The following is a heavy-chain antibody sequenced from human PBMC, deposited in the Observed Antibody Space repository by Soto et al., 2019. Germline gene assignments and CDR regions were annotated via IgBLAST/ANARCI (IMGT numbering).Heavy chain of an antibody. J-gene: IGHJ5*02. V-gene: IGHV3-74*01. CDR3: ARDRPHSWFDP. CDR2: IDTDGSGT. CDR1: GFSFSSHW. Sequence: GGSLRLSCAASGFSFSSHWMHWVRQAPGKGLVWVSGIDTDGSGTSYAESVKGRFTISRDNAKNTLYLQMKSLRAEDTAVYYCARDRPHSWFDPWGQGTLVTVSS.